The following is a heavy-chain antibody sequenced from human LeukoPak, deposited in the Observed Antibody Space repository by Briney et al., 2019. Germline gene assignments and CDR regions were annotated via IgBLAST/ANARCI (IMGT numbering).Heavy chain of an antibody. CDR3: ARTALALDYYDSSGRGDY. D-gene: IGHD3-22*01. Sequence: SETLSLTCAVYGGSFSGYYWSWIRQPPGKGLEWIGEINHSGSTNYNPPLKSRVTISVDTSKNQFSLKLSSVTAADTAVYYCARTALALDYYDSSGRGDYWGQGTLVTVSS. CDR1: GGSFSGYY. CDR2: INHSGST. V-gene: IGHV4-34*01. J-gene: IGHJ4*02.